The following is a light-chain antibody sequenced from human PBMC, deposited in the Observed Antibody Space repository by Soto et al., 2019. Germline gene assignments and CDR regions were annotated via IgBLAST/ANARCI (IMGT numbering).Light chain of an antibody. CDR2: AAS. Sequence: DIQFTQSPSSLSASVGDRVTITCRASQSISSYLNWYQQKPGKAPKXLIYAASRLQSGVPSLVSCSGAGPDCTRTISSLQPEDFETDYCQQSYSTLITFGQGTRLEIK. V-gene: IGKV1-39*01. CDR1: QSISSY. CDR3: QQSYSTLIT. J-gene: IGKJ5*01.